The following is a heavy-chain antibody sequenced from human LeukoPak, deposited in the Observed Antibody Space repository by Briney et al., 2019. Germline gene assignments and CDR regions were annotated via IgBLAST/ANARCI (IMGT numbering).Heavy chain of an antibody. V-gene: IGHV4-59*01. CDR3: TRGPLAYLEY. CDR1: GGSISSSY. J-gene: IGHJ4*02. Sequence: PSETLSLTCTVSGGSISSSYWSWIRQPPWKGLEWIGYIHYSGSTTYNSSLKSRVTITVDTSKNQFSLKLSSVTAADTAVYYCTRGPLAYLEYWGQGTLVTVSS. CDR2: IHYSGST. D-gene: IGHD3-16*01.